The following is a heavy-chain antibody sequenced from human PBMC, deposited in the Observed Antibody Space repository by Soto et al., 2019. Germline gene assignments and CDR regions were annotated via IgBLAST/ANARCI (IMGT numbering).Heavy chain of an antibody. J-gene: IGHJ4*02. D-gene: IGHD2-15*01. CDR3: ARPYCSGGICYYYFDY. CDR2: IYYDGSNK. CDR1: GFTFSSYA. Sequence: GGSLRLSCAASGFTFSSYAMHWVRQAPGKGLEWVAVIYYDGSNKYYVESVKGRSTISRDNSKNTLYLQMNSLRAEDTAVYYCARPYCSGGICYYYFDYWGQGTLVTVSS. V-gene: IGHV3-33*01.